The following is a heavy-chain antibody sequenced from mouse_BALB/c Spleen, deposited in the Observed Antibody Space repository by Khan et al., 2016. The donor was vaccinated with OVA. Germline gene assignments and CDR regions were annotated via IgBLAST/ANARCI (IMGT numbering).Heavy chain of an antibody. Sequence: QVRLQQSGAELARPGASVKMSCKASGYTFTTYTMHWVKQRPGQGLEWIGYINPSNGYTNYNQKFKDKSTLTADKSSSTAYMQLSILTSDYSAVYYCAREGAYYRSDGWFSYWGQGTLVTVSA. V-gene: IGHV1-4*01. D-gene: IGHD2-14*01. J-gene: IGHJ3*01. CDR2: INPSNGYT. CDR1: GYTFTTYT. CDR3: AREGAYYRSDGWFSY.